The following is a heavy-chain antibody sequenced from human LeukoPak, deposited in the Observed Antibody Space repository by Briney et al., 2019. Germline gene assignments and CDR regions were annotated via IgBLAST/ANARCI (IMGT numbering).Heavy chain of an antibody. CDR2: ISGSGGST. CDR3: AKLHGLWFGESFDY. J-gene: IGHJ4*02. CDR1: GFTFSSYA. V-gene: IGHV3-23*01. D-gene: IGHD3-10*01. Sequence: PGGSLRLSCAASGFTFSSYAMSWVRQAPGEGLEWVSAISGSGGSTYYADSVKGRFTISRDNSKNTLYLQMNSLRAEDTAVYYCAKLHGLWFGESFDYWGQGTLVTVSS.